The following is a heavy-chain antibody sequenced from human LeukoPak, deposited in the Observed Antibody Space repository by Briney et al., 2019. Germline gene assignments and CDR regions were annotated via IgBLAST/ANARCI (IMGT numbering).Heavy chain of an antibody. Sequence: PAESLRLSCAASGFTFSSYAMHWVRQAPGKGLEWVAVISYDGSNKYYADSVKGRFTISRDNSKSTPYLQMNSLRAEDTAVYYCARDSTGMDVWGQGTTVTVSS. D-gene: IGHD5/OR15-5a*01. J-gene: IGHJ6*02. V-gene: IGHV3-30-3*01. CDR3: ARDSTGMDV. CDR1: GFTFSSYA. CDR2: ISYDGSNK.